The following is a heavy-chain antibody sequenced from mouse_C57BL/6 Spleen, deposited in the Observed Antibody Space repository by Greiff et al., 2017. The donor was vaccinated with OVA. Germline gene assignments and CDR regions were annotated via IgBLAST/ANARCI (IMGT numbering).Heavy chain of an antibody. D-gene: IGHD2-1*01. CDR1: GYAFSSSW. V-gene: IGHV1-82*01. Sequence: VQLQQSGPELVKPGASVKISCKASGYAFSSSWMNWVKQRPGKGLEWIGRIYPGDGDTNYNGKFKGKATLTADKSSSTAYMQLSSLTSEDSAVYFCARSGIIYTQYYFDYWGQGTTRTVSS. CDR2: IYPGDGDT. J-gene: IGHJ2*01. CDR3: ARSGIIYTQYYFDY.